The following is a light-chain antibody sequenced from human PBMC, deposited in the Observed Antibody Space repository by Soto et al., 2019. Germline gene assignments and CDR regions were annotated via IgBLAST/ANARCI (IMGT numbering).Light chain of an antibody. V-gene: IGKV2-30*01. Sequence: EVVMTQFPLSLPVTLGQTAPISCRSSQSLVDSDGNTYLNWFHQRPGQPPRRLIYKVSNRDSGVPDRLSGSGSVTDFTLTISRVEAEDVGIYYCLQGTHWPLTFGGGTKVEL. CDR1: QSLVDSDGNTY. CDR3: LQGTHWPLT. CDR2: KVS. J-gene: IGKJ4*01.